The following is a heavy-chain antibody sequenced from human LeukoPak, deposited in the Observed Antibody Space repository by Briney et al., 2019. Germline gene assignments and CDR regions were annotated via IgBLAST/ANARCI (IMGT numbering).Heavy chain of an antibody. J-gene: IGHJ4*02. CDR1: GFTFRDYY. Sequence: GGSLRLSCAASGFTFRDYYMSWIRQAPGKGLEWVSYVSSSGSTIYYADSVKGRFTISRDNAKNSLSLQMNSLRAEDTAVYYCARGTYSGTYYAWYYFDYWGQGTLVTVSS. V-gene: IGHV3-11*01. D-gene: IGHD1-26*01. CDR2: VSSSGSTI. CDR3: ARGTYSGTYYAWYYFDY.